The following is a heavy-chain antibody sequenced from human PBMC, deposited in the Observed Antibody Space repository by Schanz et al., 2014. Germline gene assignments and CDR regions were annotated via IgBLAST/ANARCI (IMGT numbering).Heavy chain of an antibody. J-gene: IGHJ4*02. D-gene: IGHD3-3*01. CDR1: GFTFGNFF. V-gene: IGHV3-7*01. Sequence: EAQVVESGGGLVKPGGSLRLSCAASGFTFGNFFMSWVRQAPGKGLEWVANIKQDGIEKYYVDSVKGRFTISRDNAKNSLYLQMNSLTADDTAVYYCARDKGGYYPFDYWGRGTLVTVSS. CDR2: IKQDGIEK. CDR3: ARDKGGYYPFDY.